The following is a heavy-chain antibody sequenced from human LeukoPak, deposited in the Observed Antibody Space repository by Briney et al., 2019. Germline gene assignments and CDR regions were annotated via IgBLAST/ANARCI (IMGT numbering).Heavy chain of an antibody. CDR1: GFTFSSYS. J-gene: IGHJ4*02. CDR3: ARESGYSGYEFDY. CDR2: ISSSSSYI. V-gene: IGHV3-21*01. Sequence: GGSLRLSCAASGFTFSSYSMTWVRQAPGKGLEWVSSISSSSSYIYYADSVKGRFTISRDNAKNSLYLQMNSLRAEDTAVYYCARESGYSGYEFDYWGQGTLVTVSS. D-gene: IGHD5-12*01.